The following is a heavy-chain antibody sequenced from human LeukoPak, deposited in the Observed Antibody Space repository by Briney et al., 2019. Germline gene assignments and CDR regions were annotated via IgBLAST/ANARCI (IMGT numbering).Heavy chain of an antibody. J-gene: IGHJ4*02. CDR1: GFTFSSYA. V-gene: IGHV3-30*02. CDR2: IRFDRSNE. CDR3: AKDWLIYCADDDCLSGLFDS. D-gene: IGHD2-21*01. Sequence: PGGSLRLSCAASGFTFSSYAMSWVRQAPGKGLEWVAFIRFDRSNEYYSDSVKGRFTISRDNSKNTLYLQMNSLIPEDSALYYCAKDWLIYCADDDCLSGLFDSWGQGTLVTVSS.